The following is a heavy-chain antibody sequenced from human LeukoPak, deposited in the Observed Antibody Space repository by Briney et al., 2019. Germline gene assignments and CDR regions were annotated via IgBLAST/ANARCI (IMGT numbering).Heavy chain of an antibody. CDR1: GGSFSGYY. Sequence: SETLSLTCAVYGGSFSGYYWSWIRHPPGKGLEWIGEINHSGSTNYNPSLKSRVTISVDTSKNQFSLKLSSVTAADTAVYYCARHPVRGVTRHPFDYWGQGTLVTVSS. J-gene: IGHJ4*02. D-gene: IGHD3-10*01. CDR3: ARHPVRGVTRHPFDY. V-gene: IGHV4-34*01. CDR2: INHSGST.